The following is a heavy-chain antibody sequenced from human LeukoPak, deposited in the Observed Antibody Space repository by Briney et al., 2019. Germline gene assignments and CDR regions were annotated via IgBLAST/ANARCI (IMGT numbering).Heavy chain of an antibody. CDR2: INPSGGST. D-gene: IGHD2-15*01. J-gene: IGHJ6*03. Sequence: GASVTVSCKASGYTFTSYYMHWVRQAPGQGLEWMGIINPSGGSTSYAQKFQGRVTMTRDMSTSTVYMELSSLRHDDLAVYYCARGRGTSGSNRDFYYYYYMDVWGKGTTVTVSS. V-gene: IGHV1-46*01. CDR1: GYTFTSYY. CDR3: ARGRGTSGSNRDFYYYYYMDV.